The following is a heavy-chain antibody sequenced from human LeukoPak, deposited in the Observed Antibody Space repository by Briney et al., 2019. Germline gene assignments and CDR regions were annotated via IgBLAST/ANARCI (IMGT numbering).Heavy chain of an antibody. CDR3: AREFNTVGNFDY. CDR2: IYVTGGCI. CDR1: GFTFSRFS. V-gene: IGHV3-21*01. Sequence: GGSLRLSCATSGFTFSRFSMRWVRQAPGKGLEWVASIYVTGGCINYADSVKGRVTISRDNAKNSVYLQMSSLRAEDTAVYYCAREFNTVGNFDYWGQGTLVTVSS. J-gene: IGHJ4*02. D-gene: IGHD3-10*01.